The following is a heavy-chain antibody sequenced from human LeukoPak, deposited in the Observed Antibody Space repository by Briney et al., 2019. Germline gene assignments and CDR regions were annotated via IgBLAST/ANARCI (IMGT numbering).Heavy chain of an antibody. D-gene: IGHD1-26*01. CDR3: ARMGRREHVDY. CDR1: GYSLTNGYY. J-gene: IGHJ4*02. Sequence: PSETLSLTCTVSGYSLTNGYYWGWVRQPPGKGLEGIGCFHYSGTTYYKPSLKRRITIEDTSKNQFSLKLSSVTAADTAMYYCARMGRREHVDYWGQGILVTVSS. V-gene: IGHV4-38-2*02. CDR2: FHYSGTT.